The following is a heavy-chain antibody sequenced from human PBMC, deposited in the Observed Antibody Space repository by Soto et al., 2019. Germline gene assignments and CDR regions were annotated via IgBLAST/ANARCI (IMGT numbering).Heavy chain of an antibody. CDR1: GFTFSSYS. Sequence: PGGSLRLSCAASGFTFSSYSMNWVRQAPGKGLEWVSSISSSSSYIYYADSVKGRFTISRDNAKNSLYLQMNSLRAEDTAVYYCARDFRDGYNFVGYVSYYFDYWGQGTTVTVSS. J-gene: IGHJ4*03. CDR3: ARDFRDGYNFVGYVSYYFDY. V-gene: IGHV3-21*01. CDR2: ISSSSSYI. D-gene: IGHD5-12*01.